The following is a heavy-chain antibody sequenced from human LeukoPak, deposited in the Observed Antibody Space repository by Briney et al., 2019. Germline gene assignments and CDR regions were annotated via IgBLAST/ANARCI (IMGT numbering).Heavy chain of an antibody. CDR2: INPSGGST. CDR3: ARASGSSGWYDRSPHFGFD. J-gene: IGHJ4*02. D-gene: IGHD6-19*01. Sequence: ASVKVSCKASGYTFTSYYMHWVRQAPGQGLEWMGIINPSGGSTSYAQKFQGRVTMTRDTSTSTVYMELSSLRSEDTAVYYCARASGSSGWYDRSPHFGFDWGQGTLVTVSP. CDR1: GYTFTSYY. V-gene: IGHV1-46*01.